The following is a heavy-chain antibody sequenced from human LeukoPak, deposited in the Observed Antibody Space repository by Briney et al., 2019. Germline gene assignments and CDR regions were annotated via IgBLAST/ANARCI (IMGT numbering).Heavy chain of an antibody. V-gene: IGHV1-8*03. J-gene: IGHJ4*02. CDR3: ASLLTYSSGWFLY. CDR1: GYTFTGYY. Sequence: GASVKVSCEASGYTFTGYYMHWVRQAPGQGLEWMGWINPNSGNTGYAQKFQGRVTITRNTSISTAYMELSSLRSEDTAVYYCASLLTYSSGWFLYWGQGTLVTVSS. CDR2: INPNSGNT. D-gene: IGHD6-19*01.